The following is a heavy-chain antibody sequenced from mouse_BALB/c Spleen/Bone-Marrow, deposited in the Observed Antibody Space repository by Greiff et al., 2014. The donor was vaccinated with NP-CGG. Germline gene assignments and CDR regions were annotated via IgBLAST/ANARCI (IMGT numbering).Heavy chain of an antibody. CDR1: GFSLTSYG. CDR3: AIAYFGNYNYYFDY. V-gene: IGHV2-9*02. J-gene: IGHJ2*01. Sequence: VKVEESGPGLVAPSQSLSITCTVSGFSLTSYGVHWVRQPPGKGLEWLGITWAGGSTNYNSALMSRLSISKDNSKSQVFLKMNSLQTDDTAMYFCAIAYFGNYNYYFDYWGQGTTLTVSS. CDR2: TWAGGST. D-gene: IGHD2-10*01.